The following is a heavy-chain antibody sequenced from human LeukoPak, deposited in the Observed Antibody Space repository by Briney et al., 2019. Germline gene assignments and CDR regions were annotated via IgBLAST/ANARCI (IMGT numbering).Heavy chain of an antibody. CDR2: ISAYNGNT. CDR3: ARETQSYDYVWGSYRYPDY. J-gene: IGHJ4*02. Sequence: ASVKVSCKASGYTFTSYGISWVRQAAGQGLEWMGWISAYNGNTNYAQKLQGRVTMTTDTSTSTAYMELRSLRSDDTAVYYCARETQSYDYVWGSYRYPDYWGQGTLVTVSS. V-gene: IGHV1-18*01. D-gene: IGHD3-16*02. CDR1: GYTFTSYG.